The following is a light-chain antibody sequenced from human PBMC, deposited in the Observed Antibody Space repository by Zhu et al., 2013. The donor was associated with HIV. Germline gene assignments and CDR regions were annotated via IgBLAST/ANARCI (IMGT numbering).Light chain of an antibody. CDR2: GAS. CDR3: HQYGSSPRT. CDR1: QSLSSSF. Sequence: DIVLTQSPGTLSLSPGERATLSCRASQSLSSSFLAWYQQKPGQAPRVLIYGASSRATGIPDRFSGSGSGTDFTLTIRRLEPEDFAVYYCHQYGSSPRTFGQGTKVEIK. V-gene: IGKV3-20*01. J-gene: IGKJ1*01.